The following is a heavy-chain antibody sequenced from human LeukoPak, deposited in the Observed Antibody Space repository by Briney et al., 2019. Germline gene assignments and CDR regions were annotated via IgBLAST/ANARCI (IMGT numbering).Heavy chain of an antibody. CDR2: IWYDGSNK. CDR3: ARDGAHCTNGVCYSHYYYGMDV. V-gene: IGHV3-33*01. Sequence: PGGSLRLSCAASGFTFSSYGMHWVRQAPGKGLGWVAVIWYDGSNKYYADSVKGRFTISRDNSKNTLYLQMNSLRAEDTAVYYCARDGAHCTNGVCYSHYYYGMDVWGQGTTVTVSS. CDR1: GFTFSSYG. D-gene: IGHD2-8*01. J-gene: IGHJ6*02.